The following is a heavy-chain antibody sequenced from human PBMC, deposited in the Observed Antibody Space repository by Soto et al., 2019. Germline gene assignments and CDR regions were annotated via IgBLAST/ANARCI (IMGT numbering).Heavy chain of an antibody. Sequence: PSETLSLTCTVSGGSISDFYWSWIRQPPGKGLEWIGYIYYSGSTNYNPSLKSRATISVDTSKNQFSLNLRSMSPADTAVYYCARVGGLAARTFDYWGPGTLVTVSS. J-gene: IGHJ4*02. V-gene: IGHV4-59*01. CDR2: IYYSGST. CDR1: GGSISDFY. CDR3: ARVGGLAARTFDY. D-gene: IGHD6-6*01.